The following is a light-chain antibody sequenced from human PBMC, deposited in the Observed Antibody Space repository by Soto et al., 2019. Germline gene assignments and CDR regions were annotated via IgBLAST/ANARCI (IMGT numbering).Light chain of an antibody. V-gene: IGKV1-5*03. J-gene: IGKJ1*01. CDR1: QSISSW. CDR3: QQYNSYSWT. CDR2: KAS. Sequence: DIQMTQSPSTLSASVGDRVTITCRASQSISSWLAWYQKKPGKAPKLLIYKASTLQTGVPSRCSGSGSGTEFALTISSLQPDDFASYYCQQYNSYSWTVGQGTKVEIK.